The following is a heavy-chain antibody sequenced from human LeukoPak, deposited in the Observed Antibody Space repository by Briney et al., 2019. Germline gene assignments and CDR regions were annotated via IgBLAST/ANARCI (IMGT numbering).Heavy chain of an antibody. CDR1: GGSISSYY. J-gene: IGHJ4*02. Sequence: SETLSLTCTVSGGSISSYYWSWIRQPPGKGLEWIGYIYYSGSTNYNPSLKSRVTISVDTSKNRFSLKLSSVTAADTAVYYCARVAPGELDYYFDYWGQGTLVTVSS. CDR3: ARVAPGELDYYFDY. V-gene: IGHV4-59*08. CDR2: IYYSGST. D-gene: IGHD1-26*01.